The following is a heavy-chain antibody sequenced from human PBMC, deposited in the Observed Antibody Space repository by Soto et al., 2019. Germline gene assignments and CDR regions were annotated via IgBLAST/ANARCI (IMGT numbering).Heavy chain of an antibody. Sequence: SETLSVTCTVSGGSISSSSYYWGWIRQAPGKGLEWIGSIYYSGSTYYNPSLKSRVTISVDTSKNQFSLKLSSVTAADTAVYYCARQGGYCISTSCPYYYYYYGMDVWGQGTTVT. CDR2: IYYSGST. CDR1: GGSISSSSYY. CDR3: ARQGGYCISTSCPYYYYYYGMDV. D-gene: IGHD2-2*01. J-gene: IGHJ6*02. V-gene: IGHV4-39*01.